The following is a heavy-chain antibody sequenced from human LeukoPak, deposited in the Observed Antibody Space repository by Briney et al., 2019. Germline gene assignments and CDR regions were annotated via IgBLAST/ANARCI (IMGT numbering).Heavy chain of an antibody. CDR3: GKDVGHLERNPDS. J-gene: IGHJ4*02. D-gene: IGHD1-1*01. Sequence: GGSLRLSCVPSGFSFNNYAMHWVRQVPGKGPEWVSGISWNSGSIGYADSVKGRFIISRDNAKDALYLQMNSLRGEDTALYSCGKDVGHLERNPDSWGQGTLVTVSS. CDR1: GFSFNNYA. CDR2: ISWNSGSI. V-gene: IGHV3-9*01.